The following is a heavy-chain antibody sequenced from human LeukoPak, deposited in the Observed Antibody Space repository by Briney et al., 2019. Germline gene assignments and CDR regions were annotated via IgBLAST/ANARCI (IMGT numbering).Heavy chain of an antibody. CDR2: ISVYNAIT. D-gene: IGHD3-3*01. J-gene: IGHJ6*02. CDR3: ARDLTKNTVFGLKGTVDV. V-gene: IGHV1-18*01. Sequence: ASVKVSCKASGYAFTSDGINRVRQAPGQGLEWMGWISVYNAITSFAQKFQGRVTMTTDTSTSTAYMELRSLRSDDTAVYYCARDLTKNTVFGLKGTVDVWGQGTTVTVSS. CDR1: GYAFTSDG.